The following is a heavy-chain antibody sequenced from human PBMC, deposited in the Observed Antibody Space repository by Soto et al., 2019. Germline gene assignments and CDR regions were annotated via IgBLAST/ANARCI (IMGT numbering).Heavy chain of an antibody. Sequence: VGSLRLSCEGSRFTFSSYGMHCVRHSPGKGLEWVAVISYDGANKYYADSVRGRFTISRDNSKNTVYLEMNSLGTEDTAVYYCAKDLWQLARNYLSYGMEVWGQGTPVTVSS. CDR2: ISYDGANK. D-gene: IGHD6-6*01. CDR1: RFTFSSYG. CDR3: AKDLWQLARNYLSYGMEV. J-gene: IGHJ6*01. V-gene: IGHV3-30*18.